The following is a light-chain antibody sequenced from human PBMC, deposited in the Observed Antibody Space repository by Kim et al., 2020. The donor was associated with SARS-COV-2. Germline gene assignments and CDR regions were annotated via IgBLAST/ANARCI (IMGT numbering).Light chain of an antibody. J-gene: IGLJ3*02. V-gene: IGLV3-21*04. CDR3: QVWDSSSDHPV. CDR2: YDS. CDR1: NIGSNS. Sequence: APGKTARITCGGNNIGSNSVHWYQQKPGQAPVLVIYYDSDRPSWIPERFSGSNSGNTATLTISRVEAGDEADYYCQVWDSSSDHPVFGGGTQLTVL.